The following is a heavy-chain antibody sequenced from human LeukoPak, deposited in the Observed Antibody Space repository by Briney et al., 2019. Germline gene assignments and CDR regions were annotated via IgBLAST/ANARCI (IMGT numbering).Heavy chain of an antibody. D-gene: IGHD6-13*01. Sequence: GGSLRLSCAASGFTFSSYAMSWVRQAPGKGLEWVSAISASGDKTYYADSVKGRFTISRDNSKNTLLYLQMNSLRAEDTALYYCAKAGDGSWYSTWGQGTLVTVSS. CDR3: AKAGDGSWYST. V-gene: IGHV3-23*01. CDR1: GFTFSSYA. J-gene: IGHJ5*02. CDR2: ISASGDKT.